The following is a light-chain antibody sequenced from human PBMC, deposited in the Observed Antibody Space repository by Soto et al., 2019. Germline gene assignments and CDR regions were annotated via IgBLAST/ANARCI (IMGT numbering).Light chain of an antibody. Sequence: HSALTQPPSASGSPGQSVTISCTGTSSDVGGYKYVSWYQQYPGKAPKLMIYAVSKRPSGVPDRFSGSKSGNTASLTVSGLQAEDEADYYCSSYAGSNNYVFGTGTKVTVL. CDR1: SSDVGGYKY. CDR3: SSYAGSNNYV. CDR2: AVS. J-gene: IGLJ1*01. V-gene: IGLV2-8*01.